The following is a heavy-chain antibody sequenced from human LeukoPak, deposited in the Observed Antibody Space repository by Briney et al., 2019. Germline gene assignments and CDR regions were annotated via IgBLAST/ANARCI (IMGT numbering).Heavy chain of an antibody. D-gene: IGHD5-18*01. Sequence: PGGSLRLSCAASGFTFSNFGMNWVRQAPGKGLEWISYISSSSSSMYYADSVKGRFTISRDNAKNSLYLQMNSLRAEDTAVYYCATRESADTYGYKYWGQGTLVTVSS. J-gene: IGHJ4*02. CDR1: GFTFSNFG. CDR2: ISSSSSSM. CDR3: ATRESADTYGYKY. V-gene: IGHV3-48*01.